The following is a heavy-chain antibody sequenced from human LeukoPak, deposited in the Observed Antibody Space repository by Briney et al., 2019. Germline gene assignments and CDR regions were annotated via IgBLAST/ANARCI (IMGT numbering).Heavy chain of an antibody. CDR2: IYSGGST. Sequence: GGSLRLSCAASGFTVSSNYMSWVRQAPGKGLEWVSVIYSGGSTYYADSVKGRFTISRNNSKNTLYLQMKSLRAEDTAVYYCARIVVVAAIGPGNWFDPWGQGTLVTVSS. CDR3: ARIVVVAAIGPGNWFDP. D-gene: IGHD2-15*01. CDR1: GFTVSSNY. V-gene: IGHV3-66*01. J-gene: IGHJ5*02.